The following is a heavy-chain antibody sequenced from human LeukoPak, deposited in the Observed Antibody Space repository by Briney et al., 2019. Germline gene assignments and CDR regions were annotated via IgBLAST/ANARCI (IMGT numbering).Heavy chain of an antibody. Sequence: GGSLRLSCAASGFTFSSYAMSWVRQAPGKGLEWVSVISGSGGSTHYADSVKGRFTISRDNSKNTLYLQMNSLKAEDTAVYYCAKETASGYGAFDIWGQGTMVTVSS. CDR1: GFTFSSYA. J-gene: IGHJ3*02. D-gene: IGHD3-22*01. V-gene: IGHV3-23*01. CDR3: AKETASGYGAFDI. CDR2: ISGSGGST.